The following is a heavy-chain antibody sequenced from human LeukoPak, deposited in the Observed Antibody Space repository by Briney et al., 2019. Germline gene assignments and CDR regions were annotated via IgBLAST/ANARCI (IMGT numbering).Heavy chain of an antibody. Sequence: PSETLSLTCTVSGGSISSYYWSWIRQPPGKGLEWIGYIYYSGSTNYNPSLKSRVTISVDMSKNQFSLKLSSVTAADTAVFYCARDSNYYFDYWGQGTLVTVSS. CDR2: IYYSGST. J-gene: IGHJ4*02. CDR3: ARDSNYYFDY. CDR1: GGSISSYY. V-gene: IGHV4-59*01. D-gene: IGHD1-1*01.